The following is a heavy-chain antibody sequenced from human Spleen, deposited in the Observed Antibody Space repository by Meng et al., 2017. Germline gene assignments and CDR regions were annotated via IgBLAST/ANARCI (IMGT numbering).Heavy chain of an antibody. V-gene: IGHV4-34*01. CDR2: INHSGST. CDR3: ARGPTTMAHDFDY. Sequence: QGQLQQLGAGMLKPSETLSLTCFVSGGSFSDYYWSLIRQPPGKGLEWIGEINHSGSTNYNPSLESRATISVDTSQNNLSLKLSSVTAADSAVYYCARGPTTMAHDFDYWGQGTLVTVSS. CDR1: GGSFSDYY. D-gene: IGHD4-11*01. J-gene: IGHJ4*02.